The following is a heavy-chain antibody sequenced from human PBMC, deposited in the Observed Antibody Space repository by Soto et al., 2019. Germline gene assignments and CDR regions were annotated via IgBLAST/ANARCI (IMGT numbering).Heavy chain of an antibody. CDR2: IVVGSGNT. D-gene: IGHD3-22*01. Sequence: SVKVSCKASGFTFTSSAVQWVRQARGQRLEWIGWIVVGSGNTNYAQKFQERVTTTRDMSTSTAYMELSSLRSEDTAVYYCAAFSMIVPTVVLLGFDIWGQGTMVTVSS. CDR3: AAFSMIVPTVVLLGFDI. CDR1: GFTFTSSA. J-gene: IGHJ3*02. V-gene: IGHV1-58*01.